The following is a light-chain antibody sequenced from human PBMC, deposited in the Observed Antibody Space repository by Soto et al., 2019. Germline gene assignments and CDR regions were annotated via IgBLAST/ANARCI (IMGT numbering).Light chain of an antibody. Sequence: QSVLTQPPSVSEAPRQRVTISCSGSNSNIGNNAVNWYQQLPGKAPKLLIYYDDLVPSGVSDRFSGSKSGTSASLAISGLQSEDEADYFCAAWDDSLNGYVFGTGTKATVL. CDR3: AAWDDSLNGYV. CDR2: YDD. CDR1: NSNIGNNA. J-gene: IGLJ1*01. V-gene: IGLV1-36*01.